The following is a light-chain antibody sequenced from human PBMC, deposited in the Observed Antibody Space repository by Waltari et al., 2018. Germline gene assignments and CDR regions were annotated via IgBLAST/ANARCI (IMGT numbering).Light chain of an antibody. CDR1: SSDIGAFYN. V-gene: IGLV2-14*03. CDR2: GVS. CDR3: SSHTRDKVVL. J-gene: IGLJ3*02. Sequence: QSSLTQPPSVSWSPRESTTTTCTTTSSDIGAFYNVFWSQQHPGKAPRLIIFGVSGRPSGISKRFSGSKSGNTASLTISGLQAEDEADYYCSSHTRDKVVLFGGGTKVTVL.